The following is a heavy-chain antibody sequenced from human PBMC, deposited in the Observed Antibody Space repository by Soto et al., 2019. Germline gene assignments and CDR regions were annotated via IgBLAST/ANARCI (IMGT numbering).Heavy chain of an antibody. Sequence: QLQLQESGPGLVKPSETLSLTCTVSGGSISSSSYYWGWIRQPPGKGLEWIGSIYYSGSTYYNPSLKSRVTISVDTSKNQFSLKLSSVTAADTAVYYCAGGEQWLVRGDLGPPNDYWGQGTPVTVSS. CDR2: IYYSGST. CDR1: GGSISSSSYY. D-gene: IGHD6-19*01. J-gene: IGHJ4*02. V-gene: IGHV4-39*01. CDR3: AGGEQWLVRGDLGPPNDY.